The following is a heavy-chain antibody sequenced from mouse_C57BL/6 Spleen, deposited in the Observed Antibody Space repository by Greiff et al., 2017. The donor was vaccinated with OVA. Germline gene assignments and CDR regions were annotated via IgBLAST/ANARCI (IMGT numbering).Heavy chain of an antibody. CDR1: GYTFTGYW. CDR2: ILPGSGST. V-gene: IGHV1-9*01. D-gene: IGHD2-3*01. J-gene: IGHJ4*01. CDR3: ARKEDYDGYDYYYAMDY. Sequence: QVQLQQSGAELMKPGASVKLSCKATGYTFTGYWIEWVKQRPGHGLEWIGEILPGSGSTNYNEKLKGKATFTADTSSNTAYMQLSSLTTEDSAIYYCARKEDYDGYDYYYAMDYWGQGTSVTVSS.